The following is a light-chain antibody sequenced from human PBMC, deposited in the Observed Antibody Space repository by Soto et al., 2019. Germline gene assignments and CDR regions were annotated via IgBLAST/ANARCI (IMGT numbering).Light chain of an antibody. J-gene: IGKJ5*01. V-gene: IGKV3-11*01. CDR1: QSVNTY. CDR2: DAS. Sequence: EVVLTQSPATLSLSPGERATFSCRASQSVNTYLAWYQQKPGQPPRLLIHDASNRATGIPARFSGSGSGTDFTLTISSLEPEDFAIYYCQQRMIWPPITFGQGTRLEIK. CDR3: QQRMIWPPIT.